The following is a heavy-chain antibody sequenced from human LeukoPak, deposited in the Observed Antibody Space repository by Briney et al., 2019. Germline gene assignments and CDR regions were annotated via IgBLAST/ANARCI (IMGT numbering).Heavy chain of an antibody. Sequence: GASVKVSCKVSGDTLTDLSIHWLRQAAGKGLEWMGGFDPEDGERLYAQKFQGRVTMTVDTSTDKAYVALNSLTSDDTAGYFFGTTDAYSGGWYFWFDPWGQGTLVTVSS. CDR3: GTTDAYSGGWYFWFDP. CDR1: GDTLTDLS. CDR2: FDPEDGER. J-gene: IGHJ5*02. V-gene: IGHV1-24*01. D-gene: IGHD6-19*01.